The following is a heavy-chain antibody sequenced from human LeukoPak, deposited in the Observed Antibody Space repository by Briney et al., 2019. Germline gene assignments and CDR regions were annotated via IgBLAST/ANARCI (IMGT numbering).Heavy chain of an antibody. CDR2: ISWNSGSI. CDR1: GFTFDDYA. V-gene: IGHV3-9*01. Sequence: GGSLRLSCAASGFTFDDYAMHWVRQAPGKGLEWVSGISWNSGSIGYADSVKGRFTISRDNAKNSLYLQMNSLRAEDTALYYCAKASHDFWSGYNWFDPWGQGTLVTVSP. J-gene: IGHJ5*02. CDR3: AKASHDFWSGYNWFDP. D-gene: IGHD3-3*01.